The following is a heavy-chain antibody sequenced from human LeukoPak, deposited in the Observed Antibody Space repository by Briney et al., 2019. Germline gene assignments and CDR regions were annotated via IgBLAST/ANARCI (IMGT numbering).Heavy chain of an antibody. Sequence: GGSLRLSCAASVFTLSNYAMSWVRQAPGKGLEWVSAILGSGVSTFYADSVKGRFTISRDNSKNTLYLQMNSLRAEDTAVYYCAKDINTADYWGQGPLVTVSS. CDR2: ILGSGVST. J-gene: IGHJ4*02. V-gene: IGHV3-23*01. CDR3: AKDINTADY. CDR1: VFTLSNYA.